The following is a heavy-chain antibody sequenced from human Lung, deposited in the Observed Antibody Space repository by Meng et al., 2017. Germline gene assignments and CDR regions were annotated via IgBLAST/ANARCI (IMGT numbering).Heavy chain of an antibody. V-gene: IGHV3-23*01. CDR2: TAATDGGT. CDR1: VLTFSNYA. CDR3: ARGTRVSCTGVICYPFDF. J-gene: IGHJ4*02. D-gene: IGHD2-8*02. Sequence: EVQLLDAGGGLVQPGGSLRLSCAASVLTFSNYAMSWVRQAPENGLEWVSATAATDGGTYHAASVRGRFTISRDNSKNTLSLQMNSLRADDTAIYYCARGTRVSCTGVICYPFDFWGQGTLVTVSS.